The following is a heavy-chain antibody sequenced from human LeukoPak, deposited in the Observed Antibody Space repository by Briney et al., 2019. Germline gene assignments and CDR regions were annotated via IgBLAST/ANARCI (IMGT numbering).Heavy chain of an antibody. CDR1: GGTFSSYA. J-gene: IGHJ4*02. CDR3: ASNRGRSGELGY. V-gene: IGHV1-69*04. D-gene: IGHD7-27*01. Sequence: SVKVSCKASGGTFSSYAISWVRQAPGQGLEWMGRIIPILGIANYAQKFQGRVTITADKSTSTAYMELSSLRSEDTAVYYCASNRGRSGELGYWGQGTLVTVSS. CDR2: IIPILGIA.